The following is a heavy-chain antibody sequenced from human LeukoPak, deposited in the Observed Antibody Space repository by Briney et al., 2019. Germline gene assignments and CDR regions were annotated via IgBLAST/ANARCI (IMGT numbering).Heavy chain of an antibody. CDR1: GGTFSSYA. CDR2: IIPIFGTA. J-gene: IGHJ6*03. Sequence: ASVTVSCKASGGTFSSYAISWVRQAPGQGLEWMGGIIPIFGTANYAQKFQGRVTITTDESTSTAYMELSSLRSEDTAVYYCARGHAVRHYYYYMDVWGKGTTVTVSS. V-gene: IGHV1-69*05. CDR3: ARGHAVRHYYYYMDV.